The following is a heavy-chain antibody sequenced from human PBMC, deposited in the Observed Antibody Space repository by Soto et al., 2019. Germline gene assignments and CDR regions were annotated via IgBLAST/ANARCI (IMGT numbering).Heavy chain of an antibody. D-gene: IGHD2-2*01. Sequence: SETLSLTCAVYGGSFSGYYWSWIRQPPGKGLEWIGEINHSGSTNYNPSLKSRVTISVDTSKNQFSLKLSSVTAADTAVYYCARGALWGYCSSTSCYNWFDPWGQGTLVTVSS. CDR1: GGSFSGYY. CDR2: INHSGST. V-gene: IGHV4-34*01. J-gene: IGHJ5*02. CDR3: ARGALWGYCSSTSCYNWFDP.